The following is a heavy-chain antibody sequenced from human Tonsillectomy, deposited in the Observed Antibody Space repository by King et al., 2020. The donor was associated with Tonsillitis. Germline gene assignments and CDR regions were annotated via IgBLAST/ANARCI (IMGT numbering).Heavy chain of an antibody. Sequence: QLQESGPGLVRPSETLSVSCTVSGGSIISYYWSWIRQPPGKGLEWIGYVYYSVSTNYRPSLQSRVHISVDTSKNQFSLKLCSWTAADTAVYYFARGGYCSGGICYWYFDLWGRGTLVTVSS. CDR2: VYYSVST. J-gene: IGHJ2*01. CDR1: GGSIISYY. CDR3: ARGGYCSGGICYWYFDL. V-gene: IGHV4-59*01. D-gene: IGHD2-15*01.